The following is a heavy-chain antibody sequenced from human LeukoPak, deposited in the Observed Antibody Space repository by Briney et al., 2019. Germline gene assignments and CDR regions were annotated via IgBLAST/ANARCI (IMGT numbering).Heavy chain of an antibody. CDR3: ARDRYGGIIDY. CDR1: RGSISSYY. CDR2: IYSSGSS. D-gene: IGHD1-1*01. Sequence: SETLSLTCRVSRGSISSYYWSWIRQPAGKGLEWIGRIYSSGSSNYNPSLKSRVTMSVDTSKNQFSLKLSSVTAADTAVYYCARDRYGGIIDYWGQGTLVTVSS. V-gene: IGHV4-4*07. J-gene: IGHJ4*02.